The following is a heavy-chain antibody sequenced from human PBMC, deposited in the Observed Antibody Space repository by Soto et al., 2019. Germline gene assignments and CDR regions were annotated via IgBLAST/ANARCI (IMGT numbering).Heavy chain of an antibody. CDR3: ARDSPTAGYIFDY. V-gene: IGHV4-30-4*01. J-gene: IGHJ4*02. CDR1: GGSISRGDYY. CDR2: IYYSGSP. D-gene: IGHD2-2*02. Sequence: SETLSLTCTVSGGSISRGDYYWSWIRQPPGKGLEWLGYIYYSGSPYYNPSLTSRVTISVDTSKNQFSLKLSSVTAADTAVYYCARDSPTAGYIFDYWGQGTLVTVSS.